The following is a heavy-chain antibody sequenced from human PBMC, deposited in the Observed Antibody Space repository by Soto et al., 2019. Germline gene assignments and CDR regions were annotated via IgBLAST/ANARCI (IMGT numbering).Heavy chain of an antibody. CDR1: GYTFTGYY. CDR3: ATQRDYGDYGAFDY. V-gene: IGHV1-2*04. CDR2: INPNSGGT. J-gene: IGHJ4*02. D-gene: IGHD4-17*01. Sequence: QVQLVQSGAEVKKPGASVKVSCKTSGYTFTGYYIHWVRQAPGQGLEWMGWINPNSGGTNYAQNFQGWVTMTRDTSITTAYMELSRLRSDDTAVYYCATQRDYGDYGAFDYWGQGTLVTVSS.